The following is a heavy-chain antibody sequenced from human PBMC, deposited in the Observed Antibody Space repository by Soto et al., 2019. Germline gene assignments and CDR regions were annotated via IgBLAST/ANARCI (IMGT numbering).Heavy chain of an antibody. V-gene: IGHV4-34*01. D-gene: IGHD3-9*01. CDR3: ARGFYDILTGSFDY. CDR2: INHSGST. J-gene: IGHJ4*02. Sequence: SETLSLTCAVYGGSFSGYYWSWIRQPPGKGLEWIGEINHSGSTNYNPSLKSRVTISVDTSKNQFSLKLSSVTAADTAVYYCARGFYDILTGSFDYWGQGTLVTVSS. CDR1: GGSFSGYY.